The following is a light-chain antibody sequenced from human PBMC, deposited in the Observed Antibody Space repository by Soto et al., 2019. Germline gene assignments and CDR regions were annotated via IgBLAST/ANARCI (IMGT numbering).Light chain of an antibody. CDR2: DAS. CDR1: QNINNY. Sequence: DIQMTQSPSSLSASVGDRVTITCQASQNINNYLNWYQQKPGRAPKLLIYDASNLEAGVPSRFRGSGSATDFTFTIRRLQPEDIATYYRQRYENLPTFGPGTRLEIK. J-gene: IGKJ5*01. V-gene: IGKV1-33*01. CDR3: QRYENLPT.